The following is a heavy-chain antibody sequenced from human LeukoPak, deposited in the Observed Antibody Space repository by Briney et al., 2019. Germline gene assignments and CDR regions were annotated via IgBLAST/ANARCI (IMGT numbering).Heavy chain of an antibody. V-gene: IGHV1-46*01. D-gene: IGHD6-13*01. CDR3: ARYGGSWYLDY. J-gene: IGHJ4*02. CDR1: GYTFSSYY. Sequence: ASVKVSCKASGYTFSSYYVHWVRQAPGQGLERMGMIIPSDGFTSYAQKFQGRVTMTRDTSTSTVCMELSSLRSEDAAVYYCARYGGSWYLDYWGQGTLVTVSS. CDR2: IIPSDGFT.